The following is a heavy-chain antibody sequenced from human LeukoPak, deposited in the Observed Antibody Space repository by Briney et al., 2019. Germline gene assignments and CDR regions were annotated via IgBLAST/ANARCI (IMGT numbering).Heavy chain of an antibody. CDR1: GFTFSSYA. D-gene: IGHD2-15*01. Sequence: GGSLRLSCAASGFTFSSYAMSWVRQAPGKGLEWVSAISGSGGSTYYADSVKGRFTISRDNAKNSLYLQMNSLRAEDTALYYCARDGGDCSGDSCYVDYWGQGTLVTVSS. CDR3: ARDGGDCSGDSCYVDY. J-gene: IGHJ4*02. CDR2: ISGSGGST. V-gene: IGHV3-23*01.